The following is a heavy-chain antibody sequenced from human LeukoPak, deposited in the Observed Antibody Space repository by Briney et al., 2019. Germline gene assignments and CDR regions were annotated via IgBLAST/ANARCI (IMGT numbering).Heavy chain of an antibody. D-gene: IGHD1-1*01. CDR2: ISSSSSYI. CDR1: GFTFSSYS. V-gene: IGHV3-21*01. J-gene: IGHJ4*02. CDR3: ARGRRTTGTTSPYFDY. Sequence: GGSLRLSCAASGFTFSSYSMNWVRQAPGKGLEWVSSISSSSSYIYYADSVKGRFTISRDNAKNSLYLQMNSLRAEDTAVYYCARGRRTTGTTSPYFDYWGQGTLVTVSS.